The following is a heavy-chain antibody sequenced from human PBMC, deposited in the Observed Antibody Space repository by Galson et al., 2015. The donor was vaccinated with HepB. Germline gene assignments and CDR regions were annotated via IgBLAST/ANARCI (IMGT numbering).Heavy chain of an antibody. V-gene: IGHV1-3*01. J-gene: IGHJ4*02. CDR3: ARYKGRAMVRGVILLLFDY. Sequence: SVKVSCKASGYTFTSYAMHWVRQAPGQRLEWMGWINAGNGNTKYSQKFQGRVTITRDTSASTAYMELSSLRSEDTAVYYCARYKGRAMVRGVILLLFDYWGQGTLVTVSS. CDR1: GYTFTSYA. D-gene: IGHD3-10*01. CDR2: INAGNGNT.